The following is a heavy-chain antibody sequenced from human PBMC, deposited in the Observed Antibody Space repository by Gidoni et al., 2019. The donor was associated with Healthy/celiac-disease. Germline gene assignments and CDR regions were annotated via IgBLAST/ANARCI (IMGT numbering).Heavy chain of an antibody. J-gene: IGHJ4*02. CDR2: IYYRGST. V-gene: IGHV4-31*03. CDR3: ARDRRYYYDSSGFYFDY. D-gene: IGHD3-22*01. Sequence: QVQLQESGPGLVKPSPPLSLTCTVSGGSISRVGYYWSWIRQHPGTGLEWIGYIYYRGSTYYNPSLKSRVTISVDTSKNQFSLKLSSVTAADTAVYYCARDRRYYYDSSGFYFDYWGQGTLVTVSS. CDR1: GGSISRVGYY.